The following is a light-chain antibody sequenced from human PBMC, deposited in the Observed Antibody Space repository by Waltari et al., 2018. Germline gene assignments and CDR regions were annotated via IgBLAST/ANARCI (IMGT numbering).Light chain of an antibody. J-gene: IGKJ1*01. CDR1: QSISSY. CDR2: GAS. Sequence: DLQMTQSPSSLSASVGDRVTITCRASQSISSYLNWYQQKPGKAPKLLIYGASSWQSGVPARFSGSGSGTDFTLTISSLQPEDVATYYCQQSYSTSWAFGQGTKVEIK. CDR3: QQSYSTSWA. V-gene: IGKV1-39*01.